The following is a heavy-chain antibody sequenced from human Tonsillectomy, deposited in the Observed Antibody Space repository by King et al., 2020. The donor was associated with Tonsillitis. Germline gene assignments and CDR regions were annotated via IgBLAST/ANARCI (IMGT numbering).Heavy chain of an antibody. J-gene: IGHJ4*02. CDR3: ARAPRWELLPAPFDY. Sequence: VQLVESGEGLVQAGGSLRLSCAASGFTFSSYAMHWVRQAPGKGLEFVSAISSDGDRTYYADSVKGSFTISRDNSKNTLYLQMGSLRAEDMAVYYCARAPRWELLPAPFDYWGQGTLVTVSS. D-gene: IGHD1-26*01. CDR1: GFTFSSYA. CDR2: ISSDGDRT. V-gene: IGHV3-64*02.